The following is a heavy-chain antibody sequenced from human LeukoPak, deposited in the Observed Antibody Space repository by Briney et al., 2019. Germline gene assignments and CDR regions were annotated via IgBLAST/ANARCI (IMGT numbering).Heavy chain of an antibody. Sequence: SGGSLRLSCAASGFTFSSYNMSWGRQAPGEGLVGGSYISSSSSTIYYADSVKGRFTISRDNAKNSLYLQMNSLRAEDAAVYYCAREIHINIVGATIDDYWGQGTLVTVSS. CDR3: AREIHINIVGATIDDY. V-gene: IGHV3-48*01. J-gene: IGHJ4*02. CDR2: ISSSSSTI. CDR1: GFTFSSYN. D-gene: IGHD1-26*01.